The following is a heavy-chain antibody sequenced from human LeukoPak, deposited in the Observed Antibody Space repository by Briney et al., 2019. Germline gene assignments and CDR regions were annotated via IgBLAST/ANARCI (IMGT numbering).Heavy chain of an antibody. J-gene: IGHJ1*01. CDR2: ISGSGGST. D-gene: IGHD4-17*01. CDR3: VKEIYGDSTGGRFQH. V-gene: IGHV3-23*01. CDR1: GFTFSSYG. Sequence: GGSLRLSCAASGFTFSSYGMSWVRQAPGKGLEWVAPISGSGGSTYYADSVKGRFTISRDNSKNTLYLQMNSLRAEDTAVYYCVKEIYGDSTGGRFQHWGQGTLVTVSS.